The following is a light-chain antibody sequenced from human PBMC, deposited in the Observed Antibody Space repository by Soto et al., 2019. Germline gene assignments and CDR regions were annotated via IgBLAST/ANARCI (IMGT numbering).Light chain of an antibody. CDR2: WAS. CDR3: QQYNNWPLT. V-gene: IGKV4-1*01. Sequence: DIVMTQSPDSLAVSLGERATISCKSSQTISYTSINRTYLAWYQQRPGQPPKLLIYWASIRGSGVPDRLSGSGFGTDFTLTISSLQTEDVAVYYCQQYNNWPLTFGGGTKVDIK. CDR1: QTISYTSINRTY. J-gene: IGKJ4*01.